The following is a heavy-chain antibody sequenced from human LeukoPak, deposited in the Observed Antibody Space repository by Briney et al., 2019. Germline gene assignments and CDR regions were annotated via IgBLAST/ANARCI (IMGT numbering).Heavy chain of an antibody. CDR3: ARAGYSYGTGYYFDY. D-gene: IGHD5-18*01. Sequence: PSETLSLTCTVSGYSISSGYYWGWIRQPPGKGLEWIGSIYHSGSTYYNPSLKSRVTISLDTSKNQFSLKLSSVTAADAAVYYCARAGYSYGTGYYFDYWGQGALVTVSS. J-gene: IGHJ4*02. CDR1: GYSISSGYY. CDR2: IYHSGST. V-gene: IGHV4-38-2*02.